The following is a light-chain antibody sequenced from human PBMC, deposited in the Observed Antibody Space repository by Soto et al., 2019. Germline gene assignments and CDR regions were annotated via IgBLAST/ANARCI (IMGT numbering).Light chain of an antibody. CDR1: QSVSSY. CDR2: DAS. CDR3: KQRSNWTPIT. J-gene: IGKJ5*01. V-gene: IGKV3-11*01. Sequence: EIVLTQSPATLSLSPGERATLSCRASQSVSSYLAWYQQKPGQAPRLLIYDASNRATGIPARFSGSGSGTDFTLTISSLEPEDIPVYYSKQRSNWTPITFGQGTRLDIK.